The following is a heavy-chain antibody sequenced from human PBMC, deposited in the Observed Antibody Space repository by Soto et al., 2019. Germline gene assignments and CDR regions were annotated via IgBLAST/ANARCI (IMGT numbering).Heavy chain of an antibody. Sequence: QVQLVESGGGVVQPGRSLRLSCAASGFTFNNYGMHWVRQAPGKGLEWVAVISYDGSNKYYADSVKGRFTISRDNSKNTLYLQMNSLRAEDTAVYYCAKGRTSLPYYYYSMDVWGQGTTVTVSS. CDR2: ISYDGSNK. CDR3: AKGRTSLPYYYYSMDV. J-gene: IGHJ6*02. V-gene: IGHV3-30*18. CDR1: GFTFNNYG.